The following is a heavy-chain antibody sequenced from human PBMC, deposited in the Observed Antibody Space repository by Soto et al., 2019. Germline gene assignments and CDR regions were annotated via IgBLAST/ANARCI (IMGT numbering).Heavy chain of an antibody. V-gene: IGHV1-69*13. CDR1: GGTFSSYA. D-gene: IGHD3-22*01. CDR3: ARERTYYDSSGYYY. J-gene: IGHJ4*02. CDR2: IIPIFGTA. Sequence: SVKVSCKASGGTFSSYAISWVRQAPGQGLEWMGGIIPIFGTANYAQKFQGRDTITADESTSTAYMELSSLRSEDTAVYYCARERTYYDSSGYYYWGQGTLVTVSS.